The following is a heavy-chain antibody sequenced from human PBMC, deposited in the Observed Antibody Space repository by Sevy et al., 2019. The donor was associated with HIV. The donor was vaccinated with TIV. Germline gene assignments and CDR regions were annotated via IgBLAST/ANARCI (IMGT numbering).Heavy chain of an antibody. J-gene: IGHJ4*02. CDR3: AVAREYYDGNSGYFDY. CDR1: GYTLTQLS. V-gene: IGHV1-24*01. Sequence: ASVKVSCKVSGYTLTQLSMHWVRQAPGKGLEWMGRFDPEDGETIYAQKFQGRVTMTEDTSTDTAYMELSSLRSEDTAVYYCAVAREYYDGNSGYFDYWGQGTLVTVSS. D-gene: IGHD3-22*01. CDR2: FDPEDGET.